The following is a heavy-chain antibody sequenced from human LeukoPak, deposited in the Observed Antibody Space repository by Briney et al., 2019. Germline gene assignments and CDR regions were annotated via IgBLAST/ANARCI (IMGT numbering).Heavy chain of an antibody. D-gene: IGHD4-17*01. V-gene: IGHV4-59*08. J-gene: IGHJ3*02. CDR3: ARHGDFSRAFDI. Sequence: SETLSLTCTVSGGSISSYYWSWIRQPPGKGLEWIGYIYYSGSTNYNPSLKSRVTISVDTSKNQFSLKLSSVTAADTAVYYCARHGDFSRAFDIWGQGTMVTVSS. CDR1: GGSISSYY. CDR2: IYYSGST.